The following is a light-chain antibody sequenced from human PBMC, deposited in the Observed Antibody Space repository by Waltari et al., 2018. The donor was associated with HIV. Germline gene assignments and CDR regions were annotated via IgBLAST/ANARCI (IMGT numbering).Light chain of an antibody. J-gene: IGLJ3*02. V-gene: IGLV1-47*01. CDR2: RDN. CDR3: AAWDDTLSGRV. Sequence: QSVLTQSPSASGTPGQRVIISCSGSSPNIGSNFVYWYQVLPGRAPKLCSFRDNERPPGAPDRFSASKSGTSASLASSGLRAEDEGHYYCAAWDDTLSGRVFGGGTKLTVL. CDR1: SPNIGSNF.